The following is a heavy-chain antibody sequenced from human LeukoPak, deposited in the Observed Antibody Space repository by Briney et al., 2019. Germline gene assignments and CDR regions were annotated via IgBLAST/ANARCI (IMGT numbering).Heavy chain of an antibody. Sequence: GGSLRLSCAASGFTVSTYYMSWVRQAPGKGLGWVAVISYDGYNKYYADSVKGRFTISRDNSKNTLNLQTNSLRVEDTAVYYCASSKAAAGTRYYYGMDVWGQGTTVTVSS. D-gene: IGHD6-13*01. V-gene: IGHV3-30*03. CDR2: ISYDGYNK. CDR1: GFTVSTYY. CDR3: ASSKAAAGTRYYYGMDV. J-gene: IGHJ6*02.